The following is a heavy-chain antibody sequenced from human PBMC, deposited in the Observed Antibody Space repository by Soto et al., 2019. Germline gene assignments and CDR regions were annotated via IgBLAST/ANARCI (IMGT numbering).Heavy chain of an antibody. J-gene: IGHJ3*02. Sequence: GSLRLSCAASGFTFSSYAMSWCRQCPVKGLEWVSAISGSGGSTYYADSVKGRFTISRDNSKNTLYLQMNSLRAEDTAVYYCAKGIIVVVTAHRNDAFDIWGQGTMVTVSS. V-gene: IGHV3-23*01. CDR3: AKGIIVVVTAHRNDAFDI. CDR1: GFTFSSYA. D-gene: IGHD2-21*02. CDR2: ISGSGGST.